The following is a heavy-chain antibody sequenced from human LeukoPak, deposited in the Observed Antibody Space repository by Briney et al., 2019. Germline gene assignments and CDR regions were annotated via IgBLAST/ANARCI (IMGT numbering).Heavy chain of an antibody. CDR3: ARANDFWSGSDY. V-gene: IGHV4-61*02. J-gene: IGHJ4*02. D-gene: IGHD3-3*01. CDR1: GGSISSGSYY. CDR2: IYTSGST. Sequence: SQTLSLTCTVSGGSISSGSYYWSWIRQPAGKGLEWIGRIYTSGSTNYNPSLKSRVTISVDTSKNQFSLKLSSVTAADTAVYYCARANDFWSGSDYWGQGTLVTVPS.